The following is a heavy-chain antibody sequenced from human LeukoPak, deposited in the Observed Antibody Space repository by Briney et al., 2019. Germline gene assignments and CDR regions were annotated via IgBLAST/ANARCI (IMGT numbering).Heavy chain of an antibody. J-gene: IGHJ6*03. CDR1: GYTFTGYY. CDR2: IIPIFGTA. Sequence: SVKVSCKASGYTFTGYYMHWVRQAPGQGLEWMGGIIPIFGTANYAQKFQGRVTITADKSTSTAYMELSSLRSEDTAVYYCARTVQDYYYYYYMDVWGKGTTVTVSS. D-gene: IGHD4-11*01. V-gene: IGHV1-69*06. CDR3: ARTVQDYYYYYYMDV.